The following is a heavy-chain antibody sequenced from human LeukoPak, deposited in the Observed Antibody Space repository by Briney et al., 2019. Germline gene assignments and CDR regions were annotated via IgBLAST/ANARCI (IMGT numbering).Heavy chain of an antibody. CDR3: PSSAWDY. J-gene: IGHJ4*02. CDR2: ISGSSSTI. CDR1: GFTFSSYT. V-gene: IGHV3-48*01. Sequence: GGSLRLSCAASGFTFSSYTMHWVRQAPGKGLEWLSYISGSSSTIYYADSVKGRFTTSRDNAKNSLYLQMNSLRAEDTAVYYCPSSAWDYWGQGILVTVSS.